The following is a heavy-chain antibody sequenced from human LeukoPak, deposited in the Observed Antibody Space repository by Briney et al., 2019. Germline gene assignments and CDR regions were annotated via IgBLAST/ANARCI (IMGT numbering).Heavy chain of an antibody. Sequence: ASXKVSCKASGYTFTNYGISWVRQAPGQGLEWMGWISAYNGNTNYAQNFQGRVTMTTDTSTSTAYMELRSLRSDDTAVYYCGRDYRASGIILVFDYWGQGTLVTVSS. D-gene: IGHD3-10*01. CDR1: GYTFTNYG. CDR3: GRDYRASGIILVFDY. CDR2: ISAYNGNT. J-gene: IGHJ4*02. V-gene: IGHV1-18*01.